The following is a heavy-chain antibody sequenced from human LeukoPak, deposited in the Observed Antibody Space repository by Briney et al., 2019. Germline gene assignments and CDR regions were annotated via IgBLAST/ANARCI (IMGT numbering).Heavy chain of an antibody. CDR1: GGFLSSSNW. Sequence: PAGSLSLTCAFSGGFLSSSNWQSWVRPPPGKGLEWIGENYHCGSTNYKPSLRSRVTISIDKSKIQCSLKLSSVTAADTAVYYCASLGYYDILTGSSTYAFDIWGQGTMVTVSS. V-gene: IGHV4-4*02. J-gene: IGHJ3*02. CDR3: ASLGYYDILTGSSTYAFDI. D-gene: IGHD3-9*01. CDR2: NYHCGST.